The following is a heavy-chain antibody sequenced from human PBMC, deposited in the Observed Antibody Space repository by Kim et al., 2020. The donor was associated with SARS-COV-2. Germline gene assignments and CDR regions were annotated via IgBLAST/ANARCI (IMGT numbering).Heavy chain of an antibody. Sequence: GGSLRLSCAASGFTFDDYAMHWVRQAPGKGLEWVSGISRNSGSIGYADSVKGRFTISRDNAKNSLYLQMNSLRAGDTAVYYCAKLLSVAGAGFNYYYHY. CDR2: ISRNSGSI. D-gene: IGHD6-13*01. CDR1: GFTFDDYA. V-gene: IGHV3-9*01. CDR3: AKLLSVAGAGFNYYYHY. J-gene: IGHJ6*01.